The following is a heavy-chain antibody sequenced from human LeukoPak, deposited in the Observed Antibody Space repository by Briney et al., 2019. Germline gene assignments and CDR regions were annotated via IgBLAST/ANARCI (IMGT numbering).Heavy chain of an antibody. CDR1: GGSISSSNW. V-gene: IGHV4-4*02. Sequence: SETLSLTCAVSGGSISSSNWWSWVRQPPGKGLEWIGEIYHSGSTNYNPSLKSRVTISVDKSENQFSLKLSSVTAADTAVYYCARVGGFDWLSQYYFDYWGQGTLVTVSS. D-gene: IGHD3-9*01. J-gene: IGHJ4*02. CDR2: IYHSGST. CDR3: ARVGGFDWLSQYYFDY.